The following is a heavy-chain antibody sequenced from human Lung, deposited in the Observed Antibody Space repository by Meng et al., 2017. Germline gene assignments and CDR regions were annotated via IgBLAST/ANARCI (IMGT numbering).Heavy chain of an antibody. Sequence: QLRLQKVCQGSLKPPETLSLPCVVSGGSFSAYYWIWIRQPPGKGLEWIGEINHSGSTNYNPSLESRATISVDTSQNNLSLKLSSVTAADSAVYYCARGPTTMAHDFDYWGQGTLVTVSS. V-gene: IGHV4-34*01. CDR3: ARGPTTMAHDFDY. D-gene: IGHD4-11*01. J-gene: IGHJ4*02. CDR2: INHSGST. CDR1: GGSFSAYY.